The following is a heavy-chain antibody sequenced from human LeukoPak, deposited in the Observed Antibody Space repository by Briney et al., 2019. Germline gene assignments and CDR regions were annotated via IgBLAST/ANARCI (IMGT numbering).Heavy chain of an antibody. CDR1: GGSISSSSYY. J-gene: IGHJ4*02. Sequence: SETLSLTCTVSGGSISSSSYYWGWIRQPPGKGLEWIVSIYYSGSTYYNPSLKSRVTISVDTSKNQFSLKLSSVTAADTAVYYCARRYCSGGSCYFDYWGQGTLVTVSS. V-gene: IGHV4-39*01. D-gene: IGHD2-15*01. CDR2: IYYSGST. CDR3: ARRYCSGGSCYFDY.